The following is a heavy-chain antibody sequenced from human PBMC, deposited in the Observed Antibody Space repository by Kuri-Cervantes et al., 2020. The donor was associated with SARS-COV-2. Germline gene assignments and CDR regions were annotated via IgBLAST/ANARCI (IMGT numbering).Heavy chain of an antibody. CDR1: GGSISSSSYY. D-gene: IGHD2-15*01. V-gene: IGHV4-39*01. CDR3: ARQEVVAATNWFDP. CDR2: IYYSGST. J-gene: IGHJ5*02. Sequence: GSLRLSCTVSGGSISSSSYYWGWIRQPPGKGLEWIGSIYYSGSTYYNPSLKSRVTISVDTSKNQFCLKLSSVTAADTAVYYCARQEVVAATNWFDPWGQGTLVTVSS.